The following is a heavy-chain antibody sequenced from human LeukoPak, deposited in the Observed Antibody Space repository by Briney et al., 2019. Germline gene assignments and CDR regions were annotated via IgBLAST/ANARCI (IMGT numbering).Heavy chain of an antibody. V-gene: IGHV3-7*01. D-gene: IGHD1-7*01. CDR2: IKQDGSEK. Sequence: GGSLRLSCAASGFTFSSYGMHWVRQAPGKGLEWVANIKQDGSEKYYVDSVKGRFTISRDNAKNSLYLQMNSLRAEDTAVYYCARLNWNYPNHWGQGTLVTVSS. J-gene: IGHJ5*02. CDR1: GFTFSSYG. CDR3: ARLNWNYPNH.